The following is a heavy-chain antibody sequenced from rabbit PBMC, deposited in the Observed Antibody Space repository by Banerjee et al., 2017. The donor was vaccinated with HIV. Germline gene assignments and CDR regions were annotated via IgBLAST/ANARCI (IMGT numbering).Heavy chain of an antibody. D-gene: IGHD8-1*01. J-gene: IGHJ4*01. CDR2: IYTSSGST. V-gene: IGHV1S40*01. CDR1: GFSFSSNYY. CDR3: ARYGNSNYPFNL. Sequence: QQLVESGGDLVKPGASLTLTCTASGFSFSSNYYMCWVRQAPGKGLELIACIYTSSGSTWYASWVNGRFTISRTSSTTVTLQMTSPTAADTATYFCARYGNSNYPFNLWGPGTLVTVS.